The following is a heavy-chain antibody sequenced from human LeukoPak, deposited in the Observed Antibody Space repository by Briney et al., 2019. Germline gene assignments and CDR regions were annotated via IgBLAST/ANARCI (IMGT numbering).Heavy chain of an antibody. V-gene: IGHV1-58*02. J-gene: IGHJ6*02. CDR1: GFTFTSSA. Sequence: SVKVSFKASGFTFTSSAMQWVRQAGGQRLEWIGWIVVGSGNTNYAQKFQERVTITRDMSTSTAYMELSSLRSEDTAVYYCAPDLLDDILTGSLDVWGQGTTVTVSS. CDR3: APDLLDDILTGSLDV. CDR2: IVVGSGNT. D-gene: IGHD3-9*01.